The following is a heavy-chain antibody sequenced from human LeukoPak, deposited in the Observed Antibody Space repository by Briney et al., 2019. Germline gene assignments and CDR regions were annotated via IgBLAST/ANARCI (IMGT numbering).Heavy chain of an antibody. D-gene: IGHD3-22*01. CDR3: AYYYDSSGDY. V-gene: IGHV3-30*02. J-gene: IGHJ4*02. Sequence: GGSLRLSCAASGFTFSSYGMHWVRQAPGKGLEWVAFIRYVGSNKYYADSVKGRFTISRDNSKNTLYLQMNSLRAEDTAVYYCAYYYDSSGDYWGQGTLVTVSS. CDR1: GFTFSSYG. CDR2: IRYVGSNK.